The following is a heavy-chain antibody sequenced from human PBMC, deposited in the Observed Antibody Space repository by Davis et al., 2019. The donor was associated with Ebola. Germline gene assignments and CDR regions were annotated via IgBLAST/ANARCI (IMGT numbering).Heavy chain of an antibody. Sequence: GESLKISCAASGFTFSSYAMSWVCQAPGKGLEWVSAISGRGGSTYYADSVKGRFTISRDNSKNTLYLQMNSLRAEDTAVYYCAKGLITIFEGYYYGMDVWGQGTTVTVSS. CDR1: GFTFSSYA. J-gene: IGHJ6*02. V-gene: IGHV3-23*01. D-gene: IGHD3-3*01. CDR2: ISGRGGST. CDR3: AKGLITIFEGYYYGMDV.